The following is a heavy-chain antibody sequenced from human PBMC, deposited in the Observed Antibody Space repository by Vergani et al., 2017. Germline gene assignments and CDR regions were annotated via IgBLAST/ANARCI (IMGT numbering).Heavy chain of an antibody. CDR3: AGPQGTRAYYYGGFDY. CDR1: GFTFNSYG. Sequence: QVQLVESGGGVVQPGGSLRLSCAASGFTFNSYGMHWVRQAPGKGLEWVASIWSDESRRYYGDSMEGPFTISRDNSKNTLSLQMNSLTAEDTAIYYCAGPQGTRAYYYGGFDYWGQGILVTVSS. D-gene: IGHD3-22*01. V-gene: IGHV3-33*01. J-gene: IGHJ4*02. CDR2: IWSDESRR.